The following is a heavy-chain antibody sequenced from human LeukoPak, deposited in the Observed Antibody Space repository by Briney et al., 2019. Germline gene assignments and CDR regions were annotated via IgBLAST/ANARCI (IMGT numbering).Heavy chain of an antibody. V-gene: IGHV4-4*07. D-gene: IGHD6-13*01. Sequence: SETLSLTCTVSGASISNYYWSWIRQPAGKGLEWIGRFYSSGSYNYNPSLKSRVTMSIDTSKNQFSLSLSSVTAADTAVYYCARLFPAAGTPYDYIMDVWGQGTTVTSSS. J-gene: IGHJ6*02. CDR2: FYSSGSY. CDR3: ARLFPAAGTPYDYIMDV. CDR1: GASISNYY.